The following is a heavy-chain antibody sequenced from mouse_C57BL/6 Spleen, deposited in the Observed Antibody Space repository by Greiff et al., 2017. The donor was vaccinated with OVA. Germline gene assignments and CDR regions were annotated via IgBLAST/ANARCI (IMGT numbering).Heavy chain of an antibody. Sequence: VHVKQSGPELVKPGASVKISCKASGYSFTGYYMHWVKQSSEKSLEWIGEINPSTGGTSYNQKFKGKATLTVDKSSSTAYMQLKSLTSEDSAVYYCARAGRNYYGSSYGWYFDVWGTGTTVTVSS. J-gene: IGHJ1*03. CDR2: INPSTGGT. V-gene: IGHV1-43*01. CDR1: GYSFTGYY. CDR3: ARAGRNYYGSSYGWYFDV. D-gene: IGHD1-1*01.